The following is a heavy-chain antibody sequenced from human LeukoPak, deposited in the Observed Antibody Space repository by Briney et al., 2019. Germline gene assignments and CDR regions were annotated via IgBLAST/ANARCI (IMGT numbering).Heavy chain of an antibody. CDR3: ARDGAPFDY. J-gene: IGHJ4*02. CDR1: GFTLSSYW. V-gene: IGHV3-7*04. Sequence: GGSLRLSCAASGFTLSSYWMSWVRQAPGKGLEWVANMKQDGREKYYVASVKGRFTISRDNAKNSLYLQMNSVRAEDMAVYYCARDGAPFDYWGQGTLVTVSS. D-gene: IGHD3-16*01. CDR2: MKQDGREK.